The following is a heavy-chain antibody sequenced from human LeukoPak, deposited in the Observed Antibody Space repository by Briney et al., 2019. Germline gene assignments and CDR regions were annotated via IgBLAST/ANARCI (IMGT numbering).Heavy chain of an antibody. J-gene: IGHJ3*02. CDR1: GGTFSSCA. D-gene: IGHD3-3*01. Sequence: SVKVSCKASGGTFSSCAISWVRQAPGQGLEWMGGIIPIFGTANYAQKFQGRVTITAGESTSTAYMELGSLRSEDTAVYYCARDVGITIFGVVHDAFDIWGQGTMVTVSS. CDR2: IIPIFGTA. CDR3: ARDVGITIFGVVHDAFDI. V-gene: IGHV1-69*01.